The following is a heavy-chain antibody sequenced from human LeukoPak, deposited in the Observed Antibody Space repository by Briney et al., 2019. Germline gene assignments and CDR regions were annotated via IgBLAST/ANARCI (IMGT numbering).Heavy chain of an antibody. D-gene: IGHD3-22*01. CDR3: ARDLRYYDSSGSPLDAFDI. Sequence: GGSLRLSCAASGFTFSSYSMNWVRQAPGKGLEWVSSISSSSSFIYYADSVKGRFTISRDNAKNSLYLQMNSLRAEDTAVYYCARDLRYYDSSGSPLDAFDIWGQGTMVTVSS. CDR2: ISSSSSFI. V-gene: IGHV3-21*01. J-gene: IGHJ3*02. CDR1: GFTFSSYS.